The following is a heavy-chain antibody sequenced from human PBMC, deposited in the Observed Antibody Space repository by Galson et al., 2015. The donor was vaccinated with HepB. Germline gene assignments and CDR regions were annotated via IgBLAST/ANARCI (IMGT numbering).Heavy chain of an antibody. D-gene: IGHD6-19*01. CDR1: GFTFSSYA. J-gene: IGHJ3*02. Sequence: LRLSCAASGFTFSSYAMHWVRQAPGKGLEWVAVISYDGSNKYYADSVKGRFTISRDNSKNTLYLQMNSLRAEDTAVYYCAREAGAFDIWGQGTMVTVSS. CDR2: ISYDGSNK. V-gene: IGHV3-30-3*01. CDR3: AREAGAFDI.